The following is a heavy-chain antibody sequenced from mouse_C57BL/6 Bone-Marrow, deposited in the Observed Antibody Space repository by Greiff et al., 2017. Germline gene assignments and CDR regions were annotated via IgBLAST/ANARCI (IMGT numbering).Heavy chain of an antibody. CDR3: ARVVYDYFDY. CDR1: GFSFSTFGMG. Sequence: QVTLKVSGAGILKPSQTLSLTCSFSGFSFSTFGMGVGWIRPPSGQGLVWLAHIGWGDDKYYNPALKSRFTISKDTSNTQVFLKIANVDTAATATYYCARVVYDYFDYGGQGTTLTVSA. J-gene: IGHJ2*01. V-gene: IGHV8-8*01. D-gene: IGHD1-1*01. CDR2: IGWGDDK.